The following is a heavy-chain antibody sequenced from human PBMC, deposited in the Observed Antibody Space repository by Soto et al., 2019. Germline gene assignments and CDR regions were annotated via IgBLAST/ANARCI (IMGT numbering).Heavy chain of an antibody. D-gene: IGHD1-1*01. CDR2: ISWNSGSI. J-gene: IGHJ3*02. CDR3: AKDRGSVTWRCAFDI. V-gene: IGHV3-9*01. CDR1: GFTFDDYA. Sequence: PGGSLRLSCAASGFTFDDYAMHWVRQAPGKGLEWVSGISWNSGSIGYADSVKGRFTISRDNAKNSLYLQMDSLRAEDTALYYCAKDRGSVTWRCAFDIWGQGTMFIVSS.